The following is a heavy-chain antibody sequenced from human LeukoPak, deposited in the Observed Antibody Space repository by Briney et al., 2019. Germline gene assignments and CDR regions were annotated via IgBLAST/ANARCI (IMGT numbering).Heavy chain of an antibody. D-gene: IGHD3-22*01. Sequence: SETLSLTCTVSGGSVSSYYWSWIRQPPGKGLEWIGYIYYSGSTNYNPSLKSRVTISVDTSKNQFSLKLSSVTAADTAVYYCAREHGDYYYDSSGYYHYFDYWGQGTLVTVSS. CDR1: GGSVSSYY. CDR2: IYYSGST. CDR3: AREHGDYYYDSSGYYHYFDY. J-gene: IGHJ4*02. V-gene: IGHV4-59*02.